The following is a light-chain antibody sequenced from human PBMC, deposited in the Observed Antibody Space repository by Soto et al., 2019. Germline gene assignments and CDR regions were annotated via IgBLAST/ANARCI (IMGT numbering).Light chain of an antibody. Sequence: EGVLTQSAATVAFAAGGRATLSCRASQSVSNYLAWYQQKPGQAPRLLIYGASSRATGIPDRFSGSGSGTDFTLTISRLEPEDFAVYYCQQYGSSPPITFGQGTRLEIK. CDR2: GAS. V-gene: IGKV3-20*01. CDR1: QSVSNY. J-gene: IGKJ5*01. CDR3: QQYGSSPPIT.